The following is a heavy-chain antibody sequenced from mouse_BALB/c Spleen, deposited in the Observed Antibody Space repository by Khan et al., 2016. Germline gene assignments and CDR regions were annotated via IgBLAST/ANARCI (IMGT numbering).Heavy chain of an antibody. CDR3: WILQ. CDR2: IRLKSDDYVT. J-gene: IGHJ2*01. CDR1: GFTFSNYW. D-gene: IGHD6-1*01. Sequence: EVKLEESGGGLVQPGGSMKLSCAASGFTFSNYWMHWVRQPPEKGLEWVAVIRLKSDDYVTYYAESVKGRFTISRDDSMSSVYLRMNNLRAEGTDIYYCWILQWSQGTTLTVSS. V-gene: IGHV6-6*02.